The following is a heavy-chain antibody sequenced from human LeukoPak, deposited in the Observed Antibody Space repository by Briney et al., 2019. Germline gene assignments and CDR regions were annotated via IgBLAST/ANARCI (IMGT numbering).Heavy chain of an antibody. V-gene: IGHV1-24*01. CDR2: FDPEDGET. CDR1: GYTLTELS. J-gene: IGHJ6*03. Sequence: ASVKVSCKVSGYTLTELSMHWVRQAPGKGLEWMGGFDPEDGETIYAQKFQGRVTMTEDTSTDTAYMELSSLRSEDTAVYYCATGTEPIRGYYYYMDVWGKGTTVTVSS. CDR3: ATGTEPIRGYYYYMDV. D-gene: IGHD3-10*01.